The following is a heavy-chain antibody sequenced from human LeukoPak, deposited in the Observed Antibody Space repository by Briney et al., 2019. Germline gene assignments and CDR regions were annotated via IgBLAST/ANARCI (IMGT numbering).Heavy chain of an antibody. D-gene: IGHD3-10*01. CDR3: ANGGGEWYYYGSGTPEWVY. V-gene: IGHV4-38-2*02. CDR1: GYSISSGYY. Sequence: SETLSLTCTVSGYSISSGYYWGWIRQPPGKGLEWIGSIYHSGSTYYNPSLKSRVTISVDTSKNQFSLKLSSVTAADTAVYYCANGGGEWYYYGSGTPEWVYWGQGTLVTVSS. J-gene: IGHJ4*02. CDR2: IYHSGST.